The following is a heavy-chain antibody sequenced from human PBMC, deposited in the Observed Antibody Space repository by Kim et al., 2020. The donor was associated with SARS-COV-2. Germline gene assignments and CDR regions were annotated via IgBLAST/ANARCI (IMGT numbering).Heavy chain of an antibody. CDR3: ARENLANWGSFGLDY. V-gene: IGHV3-30-3*01. CDR2: ISYDGSNK. D-gene: IGHD7-27*01. J-gene: IGHJ4*02. Sequence: GGSLRLSCAASGFTFSSYAMHWVRQAPGKGLEWVAVISYDGSNKYYADSVKGRFTISRDNSKNTLYLQMNSLRAEDTAVYYCARENLANWGSFGLDYWGQGTLVTVSS. CDR1: GFTFSSYA.